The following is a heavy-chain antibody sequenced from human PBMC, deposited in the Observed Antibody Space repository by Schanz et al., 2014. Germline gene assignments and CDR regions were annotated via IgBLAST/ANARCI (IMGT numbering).Heavy chain of an antibody. J-gene: IGHJ4*02. V-gene: IGHV4-59*08. Sequence: VQLVESGGGLAQPGGSLRLSCAASGFTFNSYAMNWVRQAPGKGLEWIGYIYHSGSPIYNPSLQSRVTISIDTSKNQFPLKRESVTAADTAMYFCARQGDVYRLDYWGQGTLVTVTS. CDR1: GFTFNSYA. D-gene: IGHD1-26*01. CDR3: ARQGDVYRLDY. CDR2: IYHSGSP.